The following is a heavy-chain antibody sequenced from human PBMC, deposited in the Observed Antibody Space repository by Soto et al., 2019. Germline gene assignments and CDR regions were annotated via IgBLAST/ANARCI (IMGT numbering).Heavy chain of an antibody. CDR2: VSGSNGKT. Sequence: ASVKVSCKASGYTFINHGISWVRQAPGQGLEWMGWVSGSNGKTKYAQKFQGRVTMTRETSTSTAHMELRNLTSDDMAVYFCARDFYPLAYYFDPWGQGTLVTVSS. CDR1: GYTFINHG. CDR3: ARDFYPLAYYFDP. V-gene: IGHV1-18*03. J-gene: IGHJ4*02.